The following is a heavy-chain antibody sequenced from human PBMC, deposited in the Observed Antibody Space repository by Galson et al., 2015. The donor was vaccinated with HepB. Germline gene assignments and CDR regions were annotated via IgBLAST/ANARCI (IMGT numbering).Heavy chain of an antibody. D-gene: IGHD6-13*01. CDR2: IYYSGST. CDR3: ARDPLGIYSSSGVSGWYFDL. CDR1: GGSISNYY. J-gene: IGHJ2*01. Sequence: QVQLQESGPGLVKPSETLSLTCTVSGGSISNYYWSWVRQPPGKGLEWIGYIYYSGSTSYNPSLKSRVTISVDTSKNQFSLKLSSVTAADTAVYYCARDPLGIYSSSGVSGWYFDLWGRGTLVTVSS. V-gene: IGHV4-59*01.